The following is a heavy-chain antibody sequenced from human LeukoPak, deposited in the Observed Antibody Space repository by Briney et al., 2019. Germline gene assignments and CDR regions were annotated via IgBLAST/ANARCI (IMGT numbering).Heavy chain of an antibody. D-gene: IGHD6-13*01. V-gene: IGHV3-53*04. CDR2: IYSGGST. J-gene: IGHJ4*02. CDR3: ASSSSWYPLDY. Sequence: PGGSLRLSCAASGFTVSSNYMSWVRQAPGKGLEWVSVIYSGGSTNYADSVKGRFTISRHNSKNTLYLQMNSLRAEDTAVYYCASSSSWYPLDYWGQGTLVTVSS. CDR1: GFTVSSNY.